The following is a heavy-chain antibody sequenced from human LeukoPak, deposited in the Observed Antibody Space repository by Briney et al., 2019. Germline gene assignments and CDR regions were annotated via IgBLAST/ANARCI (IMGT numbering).Heavy chain of an antibody. V-gene: IGHV4-59*01. D-gene: IGHD5-12*01. CDR2: IYYSGTT. CDR1: GGSISSYY. J-gene: IGHJ6*02. Sequence: SETLSLTCTVSGGSISSYYWSWIRQPPGKGLEWIGYIYYSGTTNYNPSLKSRVTISVDTSKNQFSLKLSSVTAADTAVYYCARYSGYDYYYYGMDVWGQGTTVTVSS. CDR3: ARYSGYDYYYYGMDV.